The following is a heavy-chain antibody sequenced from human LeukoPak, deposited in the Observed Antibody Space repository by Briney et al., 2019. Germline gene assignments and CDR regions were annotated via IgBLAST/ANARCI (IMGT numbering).Heavy chain of an antibody. V-gene: IGHV1-69*02. CDR1: GGTFISYT. J-gene: IGHJ3*02. Sequence: SVTVSRKASGGTFISYTISWVRQAPGQGLEWMGRIIHILGIANYAQKFQGRVTITADKSTSTAYMELSSLRSEDTAVYYCAIPSGSYSTDAFDIWGQGTMVTVSS. D-gene: IGHD1-26*01. CDR2: IIHILGIA. CDR3: AIPSGSYSTDAFDI.